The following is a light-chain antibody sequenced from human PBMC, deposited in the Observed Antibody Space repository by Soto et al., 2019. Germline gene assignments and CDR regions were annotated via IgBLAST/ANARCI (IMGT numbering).Light chain of an antibody. CDR1: SGSVSTSYY. J-gene: IGLJ2*01. Sequence: QTVVTQEPSFSVSPGGTVTLTCGLSSGSVSTSYYPSWYQQTPGQAPRTLIYSTNTRSSGVPDRFSGSILGNKAALTITGAQADDESDYYCVLYMGSGIWVFGGGTKVTAL. V-gene: IGLV8-61*01. CDR2: STN. CDR3: VLYMGSGIWV.